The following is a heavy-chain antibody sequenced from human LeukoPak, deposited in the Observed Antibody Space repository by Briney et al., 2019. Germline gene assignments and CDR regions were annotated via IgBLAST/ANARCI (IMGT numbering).Heavy chain of an antibody. CDR3: ARRGRYFDFDL. CDR2: IYPGDSDT. D-gene: IGHD3-9*01. CDR1: GYGFTSYW. V-gene: IGHV5-51*01. J-gene: IGHJ4*02. Sequence: GESLKISCTGSGYGFTSYWIGWVRQMLGKGLEWMGIIYPGDSDTTYSPSFKGQVTISADTSIRTAYLQWSSLKASDSAMYYCARRGRYFDFDLWGQGTLVTVSS.